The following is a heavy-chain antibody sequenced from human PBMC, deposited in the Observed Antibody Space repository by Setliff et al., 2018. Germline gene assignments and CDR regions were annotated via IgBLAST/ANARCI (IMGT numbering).Heavy chain of an antibody. V-gene: IGHV4-39*01. J-gene: IGHJ3*02. CDR1: GGPISSSNYY. CDR2: INYRGST. CDR3: ARLTTLTTWFELGAFDI. Sequence: PSETLSLTCTVSGGPISSSNYYWGWIRQPPGKGLEWIGSINYRGSTYNNPSFKSRLTISVDTSKNQFSLKLSSVTAADTAVYYCARLTTLTTWFELGAFDIWGQGTMVTVSS. D-gene: IGHD4-17*01.